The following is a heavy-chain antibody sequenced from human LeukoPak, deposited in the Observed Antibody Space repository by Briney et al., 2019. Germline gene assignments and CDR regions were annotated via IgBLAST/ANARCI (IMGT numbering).Heavy chain of an antibody. CDR2: FDPEDGET. V-gene: IGHV1-24*01. Sequence: ASVKVSCKVSGYTLTELSMHWVRQAPGKGLEWMGGFDPEDGETIYAQKFQGRVTMTEDTSTDTAYMELSSLRSEDTAVYYCATAGGKDTAMVPVYYYYMDVWGKGTTVTISS. D-gene: IGHD5-18*01. J-gene: IGHJ6*03. CDR3: ATAGGKDTAMVPVYYYYMDV. CDR1: GYTLTELS.